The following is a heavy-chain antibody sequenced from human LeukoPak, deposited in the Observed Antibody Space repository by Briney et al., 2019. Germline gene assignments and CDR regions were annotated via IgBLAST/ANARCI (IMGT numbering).Heavy chain of an antibody. D-gene: IGHD1-26*01. Sequence: GGSLRLSCEASGLTFNKYGVSWVRQAPGKGLEWVSNISGSGGGTHYASSVKGRAAISRDNSKNTVYLQIYGLRAEDTAVYFCAKWDENYYSIDAWGRGTTVTVSS. CDR2: ISGSGGGT. CDR3: AKWDENYYSIDA. V-gene: IGHV3-23*01. J-gene: IGHJ6*03. CDR1: GLTFNKYG.